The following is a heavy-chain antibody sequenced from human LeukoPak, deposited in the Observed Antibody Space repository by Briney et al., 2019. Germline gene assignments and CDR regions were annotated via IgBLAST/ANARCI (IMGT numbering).Heavy chain of an antibody. CDR2: ISYDGDIT. J-gene: IGHJ4*02. CDR1: GFTFSRNA. Sequence: PGRSLRLSCAASGFTFSRNAMHWVRQAPGKGLEWVAVISYDGDITYYADSVKGRFTISRDNSKNTLYLQLNSLRAEDTAVYCCARDSTYYYDSGSSGPHYFDYWGQGTLVTVSS. V-gene: IGHV3-30*01. D-gene: IGHD3-10*01. CDR3: ARDSTYYYDSGSSGPHYFDY.